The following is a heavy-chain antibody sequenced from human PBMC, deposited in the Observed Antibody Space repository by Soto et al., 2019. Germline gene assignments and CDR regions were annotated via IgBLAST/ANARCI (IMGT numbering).Heavy chain of an antibody. D-gene: IGHD6-19*01. J-gene: IGHJ4*02. V-gene: IGHV3-30*18. CDR3: AKQGIEVAGTDYFDY. CDR2: ISHDGSNA. CDR1: GFIFRSYG. Sequence: QVQLVESGGGVVQPGKSLRLSCAAAGFIFRSYGGHWVRQAPGKGLEWVAVISHDGSNAYYADAVNGRFTISRDNAKNTVYLQMNSLRAEDTAVYYCAKQGIEVAGTDYFDYWGQGALVTVAS.